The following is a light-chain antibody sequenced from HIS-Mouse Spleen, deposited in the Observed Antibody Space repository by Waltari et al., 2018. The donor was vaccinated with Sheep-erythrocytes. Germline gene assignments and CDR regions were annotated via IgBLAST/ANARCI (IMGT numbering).Light chain of an antibody. Sequence: DIQMTQSPSTLSASVGDRVTITCQASQRISSWLAWYQQKPGKAPKLLIYKASSLESGVPSRFSVSGSGTEFTRTISSLQPDDFATYYCQQYNSYPWTFGQGTKVEIK. V-gene: IGKV1-5*03. CDR1: QRISSW. J-gene: IGKJ1*01. CDR2: KAS. CDR3: QQYNSYPWT.